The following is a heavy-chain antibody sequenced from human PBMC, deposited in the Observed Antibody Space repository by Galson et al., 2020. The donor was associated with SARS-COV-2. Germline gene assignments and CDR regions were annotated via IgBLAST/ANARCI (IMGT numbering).Heavy chain of an antibody. CDR3: ARIRVEMATISYYYYYGMDV. Sequence: SGPTLVKPTQTLTLTCTFSGFSLSTSGMCVSWIRQPPGKALEWLAPIDWDDDTYYSTSLKTRPTISKDTSKNQVVLTMTNMDPVDTATYYCARIRVEMATISYYYYYGMDVWGQGTTVTVSS. J-gene: IGHJ6*02. CDR2: IDWDDDT. D-gene: IGHD5-12*01. CDR1: GFSLSTSGMC. V-gene: IGHV2-70*01.